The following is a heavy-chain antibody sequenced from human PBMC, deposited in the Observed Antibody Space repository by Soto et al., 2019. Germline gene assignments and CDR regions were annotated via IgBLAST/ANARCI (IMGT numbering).Heavy chain of an antibody. D-gene: IGHD3-10*01. CDR2: ISAYNGNT. Sequence: QVQLVQSGAEVKKPGASVKVSCKASGYTFTSYGISWVRQAPGQGLEWMGWISAYNGNTKYSQKFQGRVTITRDTSASTAYMELSSLRSEDTAVYYCARTGSGSYYSLDYGMDVWGQGTTVTVSS. V-gene: IGHV1-18*04. CDR3: ARTGSGSYYSLDYGMDV. J-gene: IGHJ6*02. CDR1: GYTFTSYG.